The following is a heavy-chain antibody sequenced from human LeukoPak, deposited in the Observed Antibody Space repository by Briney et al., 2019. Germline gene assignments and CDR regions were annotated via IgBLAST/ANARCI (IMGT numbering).Heavy chain of an antibody. V-gene: IGHV3-11*01. J-gene: IGHJ6*03. CDR2: ISSSGSTI. Sequence: GGSLRLSCAASGFTFSDYYMSWIRQAPGKGLEWVSYISSSGSTIYYADSVKGRFTISRDNAKNSLYLQMNSLRAEDTAVYYCARDAVIAARPPYYSYMDVWGKGTTVTVSS. CDR1: GFTFSDYY. CDR3: ARDAVIAARPPYYSYMDV. D-gene: IGHD6-6*01.